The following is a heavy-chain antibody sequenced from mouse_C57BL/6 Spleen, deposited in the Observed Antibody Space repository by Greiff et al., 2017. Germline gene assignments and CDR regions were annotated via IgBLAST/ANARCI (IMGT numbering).Heavy chain of an antibody. D-gene: IGHD1-1*01. CDR1: GYTFTSYW. J-gene: IGHJ1*03. CDR2: IHPNSGST. CDR3: AYTVVAEYFDV. V-gene: IGHV1-64*01. Sequence: QVQLKQPGAELVKPGASVKLSCKASGYTFTSYWMHWVKQRPGQGLEWIGMIHPNSGSTNYNEKFKSKATLTVDKSSSTAYMQLSSLTSEDSAVHYCAYTVVAEYFDVWGTGTTVTVAS.